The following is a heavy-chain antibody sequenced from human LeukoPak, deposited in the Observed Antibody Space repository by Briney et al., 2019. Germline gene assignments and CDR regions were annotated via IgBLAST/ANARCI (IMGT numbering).Heavy chain of an antibody. CDR3: ARWCGWYIRGCYGMDV. V-gene: IGHV4-34*01. J-gene: IGHJ6*02. CDR1: GGSFSGNY. Sequence: AETLSLTCAVYGGSFSGNYWSWIRQPPGKGLEWIGEINHSGSTNYNPSLKSRVTISVDTSKNQFSLKLSSVTAADTAVCYCARWCGWYIRGCYGMDVWGQATTVTVSS. D-gene: IGHD6-19*01. CDR2: INHSGST.